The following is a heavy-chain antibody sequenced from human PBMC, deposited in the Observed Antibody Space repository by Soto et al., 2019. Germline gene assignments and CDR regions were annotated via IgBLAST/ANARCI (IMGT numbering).Heavy chain of an antibody. Sequence: EVQLLESGGGLVQPGGSLRLSCAASGFTFSSYAMSWVRQAPGKGLEWVSAISGSGGSTYYADSVKGRFTISRDNSKNTLYRQMNSLRAEDTAVYYCAKDVNPRLLFAGTKYGMDVWGQGTTVTVSS. CDR1: GFTFSSYA. V-gene: IGHV3-23*01. CDR2: ISGSGGST. CDR3: AKDVNPRLLFAGTKYGMDV. D-gene: IGHD3-3*01. J-gene: IGHJ6*02.